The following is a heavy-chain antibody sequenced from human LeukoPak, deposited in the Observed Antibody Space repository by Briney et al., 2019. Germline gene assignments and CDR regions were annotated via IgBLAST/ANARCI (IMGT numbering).Heavy chain of an antibody. V-gene: IGHV3-48*03. Sequence: GGSLRLSCAASGFTFSNYDMNWVRQAPGKGLEWVSYISSSGSTIYYADSVKGRFTISRDNAKNSLYLQMNSLRAEDTAVYYCARVLVSMVRGPLDYWGQGTLVTVSS. D-gene: IGHD3-10*01. CDR1: GFTFSNYD. CDR3: ARVLVSMVRGPLDY. J-gene: IGHJ4*02. CDR2: ISSSGSTI.